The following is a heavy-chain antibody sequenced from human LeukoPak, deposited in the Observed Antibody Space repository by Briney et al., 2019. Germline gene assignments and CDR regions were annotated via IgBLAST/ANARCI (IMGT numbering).Heavy chain of an antibody. CDR2: IYTSGST. Sequence: SQTLSLTCTVSGGSISSGSYYWSWIRQPAGKGLEWIGRIYTSGSTNYNPSLKSRVTISVDTSKNQFSLKLSSVTAADTAVYYCARVETPLLLWFGESHSYWFDPWGQGTLVTVSS. D-gene: IGHD3-10*01. CDR3: ARVETPLLLWFGESHSYWFDP. CDR1: GGSISSGSYY. V-gene: IGHV4-61*02. J-gene: IGHJ5*02.